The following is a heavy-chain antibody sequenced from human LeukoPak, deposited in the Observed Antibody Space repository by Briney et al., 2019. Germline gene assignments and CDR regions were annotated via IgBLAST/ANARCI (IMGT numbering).Heavy chain of an antibody. CDR1: KFTFSNYW. CDR2: IKHDGTET. Sequence: GGSLRLSCAASKFTFSNYWMIWVRQAPGKGLEWVANIKHDGTETNYVDSVKGRFTISRDNAKKSLYLQMNSRRAEDSAVYYRATDRDGYRKNWYRFHYWGQGTLVAVSS. J-gene: IGHJ4*02. V-gene: IGHV3-7*04. CDR3: ATDRDGYRKNWYRFHY. D-gene: IGHD5-24*01.